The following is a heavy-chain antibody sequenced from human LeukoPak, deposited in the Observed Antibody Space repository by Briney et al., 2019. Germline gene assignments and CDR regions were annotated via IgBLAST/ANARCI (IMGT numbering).Heavy chain of an antibody. Sequence: SETLSLTCTVSGGSISSYYWSWIRQPPGKGLEWIGYMYYSGSTNYNPSLKSRVTVSIDTSKNQFSLKLSSVTAADTAVYYCARAIVVVVTAPPYWYFDLWGRGTLVTVSS. CDR1: GGSISSYY. D-gene: IGHD2-21*02. CDR2: MYYSGST. CDR3: ARAIVVVVTAPPYWYFDL. J-gene: IGHJ2*01. V-gene: IGHV4-59*08.